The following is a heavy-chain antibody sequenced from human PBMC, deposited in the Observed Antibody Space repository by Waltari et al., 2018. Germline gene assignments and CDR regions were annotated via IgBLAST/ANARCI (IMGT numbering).Heavy chain of an antibody. J-gene: IGHJ6*02. CDR3: ARDFSHNGMDV. Sequence: QVQLVESGGGLVKPGGSLRLSCAASGFTFSDWYMTWIRQAPGKGLWYISYMRNRGNRKLYADSVRGRFTVSRDHASNSVYLQMDSLRSEDTAVYYCARDFSHNGMDVWGQGTTVIVSS. V-gene: IGHV3-11*01. CDR1: GFTFSDWY. CDR2: MRNRGNRK.